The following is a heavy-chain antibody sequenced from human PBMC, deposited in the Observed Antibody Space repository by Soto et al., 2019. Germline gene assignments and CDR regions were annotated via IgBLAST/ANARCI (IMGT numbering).Heavy chain of an antibody. D-gene: IGHD2-15*01. Sequence: SQTLSLTCVGSGGTVSSNSVAWNWVRQSPSRGLEWLGRTYYRSRWYSDYAVSVRSRIDINADASKNQVSLQLNSVTPEDTAVYYGLGSEEDSDYGYCGMEVWGQGTRVTVSS. J-gene: IGHJ6*02. CDR1: GGTVSSNSVA. CDR2: TYYRSRWYS. CDR3: LGSEEDSDYGYCGMEV. V-gene: IGHV6-1*01.